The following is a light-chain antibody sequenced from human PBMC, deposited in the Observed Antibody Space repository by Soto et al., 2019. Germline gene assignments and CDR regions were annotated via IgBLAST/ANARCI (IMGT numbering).Light chain of an antibody. V-gene: IGLV1-44*01. CDR1: KSNIGSNF. Sequence: QSVLTQPPSASGTPGQRATISCSGSKSNIGSNFVYWYQQLPGTAPKLLIYNNNQRPSGVPDRFSGSKSVTSASLAISGLQSEDEADYHCSAWDDSLNGVVFGGGTKVTVL. CDR3: SAWDDSLNGVV. J-gene: IGLJ2*01. CDR2: NNN.